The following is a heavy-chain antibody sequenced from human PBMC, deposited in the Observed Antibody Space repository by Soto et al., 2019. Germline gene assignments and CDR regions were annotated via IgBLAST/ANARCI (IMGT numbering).Heavy chain of an antibody. D-gene: IGHD1-20*01. V-gene: IGHV1-3*01. CDR3: ARAPYNWNYFDY. CDR1: GYTFTSYA. Sequence: ASVKVSSKACGYTFTSYAMHWLRQAPGQRLEWMGWINAGNGNTKYSQKFQGRVTITRDTSASTAYMELSSLRSEDTAVYYCARAPYNWNYFDYWGQGTLVTVSS. CDR2: INAGNGNT. J-gene: IGHJ4*02.